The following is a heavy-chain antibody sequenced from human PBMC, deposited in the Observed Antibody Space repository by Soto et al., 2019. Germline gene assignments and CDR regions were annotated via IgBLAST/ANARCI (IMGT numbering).Heavy chain of an antibody. CDR1: GFTFGTYT. J-gene: IGHJ5*01. D-gene: IGHD3-10*01. Sequence: GGSLRLSCAASGFTFGTYTMNWVRQAPGKGLEWISSISSGSSYIYYAGSVKGRFTISRDNAKNSLFLQMNSLRADDTAVYYCARDILSGGAYPDSWGQGTKVTVSS. V-gene: IGHV3-21*01. CDR3: ARDILSGGAYPDS. CDR2: ISSGSSYI.